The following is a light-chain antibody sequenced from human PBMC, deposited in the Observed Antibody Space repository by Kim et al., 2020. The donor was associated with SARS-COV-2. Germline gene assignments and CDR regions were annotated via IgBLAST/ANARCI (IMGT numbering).Light chain of an antibody. V-gene: IGKV1-17*03. CDR1: QDISNF. Sequence: SASVGDRVTITCRAIQDISNFLAWFQQNPGKVPKRLIYATSSLQSGVPSRFIGSGSGTEYSLTISSLQPEDFATYYCLQHKSYPYTLGQGTKLEI. CDR2: ATS. CDR3: LQHKSYPYT. J-gene: IGKJ2*01.